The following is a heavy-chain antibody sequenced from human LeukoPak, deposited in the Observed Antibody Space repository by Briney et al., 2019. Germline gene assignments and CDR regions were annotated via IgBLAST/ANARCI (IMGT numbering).Heavy chain of an antibody. CDR3: ARDDYGGLDY. D-gene: IGHD4-23*01. Sequence: GGSLRLSCAASGFTFSSYWMSWVRQAPGKGLEWVSSISSSNIYYADSVKGRFTISRDNAKNSLYLQMNSLRAEDTAVYYCARDDYGGLDYWGQGTLVTVSS. CDR1: GFTFSSYW. J-gene: IGHJ4*02. V-gene: IGHV3-21*01. CDR2: ISSSNI.